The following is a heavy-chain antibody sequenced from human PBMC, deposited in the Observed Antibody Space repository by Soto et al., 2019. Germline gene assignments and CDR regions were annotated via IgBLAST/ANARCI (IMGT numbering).Heavy chain of an antibody. CDR2: ISYDGSNK. J-gene: IGHJ4*02. Sequence: QVQLVESGGGVVQPGRSLRLSCAASGFTFSSYGMHWVRQAPGKGLEWVAVISYDGSNKYYADSVKGRFTISRDNSENTLYLQMNSLRAEDTAVYYCAKVSVGAPDDFDYWGQGTLVTVSS. CDR1: GFTFSSYG. V-gene: IGHV3-30*18. D-gene: IGHD1-26*01. CDR3: AKVSVGAPDDFDY.